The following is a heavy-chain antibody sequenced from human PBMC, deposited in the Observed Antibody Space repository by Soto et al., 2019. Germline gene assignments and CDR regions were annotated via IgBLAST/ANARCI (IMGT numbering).Heavy chain of an antibody. CDR3: AGSSARSIFDY. CDR1: GGSVSGGGYY. D-gene: IGHD6-25*01. V-gene: IGHV4-31*03. CDR2: IYHTGST. Sequence: QVQLQESGPGLVKPSQTLSLTCTVSGGSVSGGGYYWSWIRQLPGKGLEWIGYIYHTGSTFYNPSLKSRVTIFLDKSKSPFSLKLASVTAADTAIYYCAGSSARSIFDYWGQGSLVTVSS. J-gene: IGHJ4*02.